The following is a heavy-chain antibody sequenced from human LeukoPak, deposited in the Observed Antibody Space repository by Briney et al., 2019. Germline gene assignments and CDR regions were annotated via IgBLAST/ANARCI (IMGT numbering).Heavy chain of an antibody. CDR1: SSDD. CDR2: ISSNGGST. V-gene: IGHV3-64*01. D-gene: IGHD1-26*01. Sequence: SSDDRNCVDHGGRRRMENISAISSNGGSTYYANSVKGRFTISRDNSKNTLYLQMGSLRAEDMAVYYCARGSGSFGTWGFDYWGQGTLVTVPS. J-gene: IGHJ4*02. CDR3: ARGSGSFGTWGFDY.